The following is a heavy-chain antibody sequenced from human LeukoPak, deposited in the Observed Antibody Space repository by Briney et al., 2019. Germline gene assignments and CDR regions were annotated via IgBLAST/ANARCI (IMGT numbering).Heavy chain of an antibody. CDR2: IRSKVNNYAT. V-gene: IGHV3-73*01. J-gene: IGHJ4*02. Sequence: GGSLKLSCAASGFTFSGSAMHWVRQASGKGLEWIGRIRSKVNNYATAYAASVKDRFTISRDDSRNTAYLQMNSLKTEDTAVYYCTTQYSSGPLGYWGQGTLVTVSS. CDR3: TTQYSSGPLGY. D-gene: IGHD6-19*01. CDR1: GFTFSGSA.